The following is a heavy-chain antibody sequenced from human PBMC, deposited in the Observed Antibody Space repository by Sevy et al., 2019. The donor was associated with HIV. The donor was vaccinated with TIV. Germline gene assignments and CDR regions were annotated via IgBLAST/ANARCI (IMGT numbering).Heavy chain of an antibody. J-gene: IGHJ4*02. V-gene: IGHV3-33*01. CDR1: GFSISGYG. CDR3: ARESLAVAGIGYYFNY. Sequence: GSLRLSCTASGFSISGYGMHWVRQVPGKGLEWVAIIWYDGTNKDYTDSVKGRFTITRDNSKNTLYLQMNSLRVEDTAVYYCARESLAVAGIGYYFNYWGQGTLVTVSS. D-gene: IGHD6-19*01. CDR2: IWYDGTNK.